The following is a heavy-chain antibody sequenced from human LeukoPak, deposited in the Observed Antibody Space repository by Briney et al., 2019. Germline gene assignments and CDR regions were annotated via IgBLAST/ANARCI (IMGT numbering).Heavy chain of an antibody. CDR2: INPSGGST. J-gene: IGHJ5*02. CDR1: GYTFTSYY. V-gene: IGHV1-46*01. D-gene: IGHD6-19*01. Sequence: ASVKDSCKASGYTFTSYYMHWVRQAPGQGLEWMGIINPSGGSTSYAQKFQGRVTMTRDTSTSTVYMELSSLRSEDTAVYYCARDQGGSGWYGSRFDPWGQGTLVTVSS. CDR3: ARDQGGSGWYGSRFDP.